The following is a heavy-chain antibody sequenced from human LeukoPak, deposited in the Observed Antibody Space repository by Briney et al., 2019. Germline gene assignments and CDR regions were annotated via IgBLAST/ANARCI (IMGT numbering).Heavy chain of an antibody. CDR2: IIPILGIA. Sequence: GASVKVSCKASGGTFSNYAISWGRQAPGQGLEWMGRIIPILGIADYAQKFPGRVTITADKSTSTAYMELSSLRSEDTAVFYCARDGMVRGVIDYYGMDVWGQGTTVTVSS. D-gene: IGHD3-10*01. J-gene: IGHJ6*02. CDR3: ARDGMVRGVIDYYGMDV. V-gene: IGHV1-69*04. CDR1: GGTFSNYA.